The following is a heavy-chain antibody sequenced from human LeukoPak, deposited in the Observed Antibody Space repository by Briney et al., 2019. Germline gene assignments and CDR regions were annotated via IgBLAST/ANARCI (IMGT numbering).Heavy chain of an antibody. CDR1: GFTFSSYW. D-gene: IGHD4-11*01. CDR2: INQDGSEK. V-gene: IGHV3-7*01. CDR3: AKEPTTVFDY. J-gene: IGHJ4*02. Sequence: GGSLRLSCAASGFTFSSYWMSWVRQAPGKGLEWVANINQDGSEKNYVDSVKGRFTISRDNSKNTLYLQMNSLRAEDTAVYYCAKEPTTVFDYWGQGTLVTVSS.